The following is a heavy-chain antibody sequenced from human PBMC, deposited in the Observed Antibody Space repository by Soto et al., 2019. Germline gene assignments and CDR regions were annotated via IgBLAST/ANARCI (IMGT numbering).Heavy chain of an antibody. J-gene: IGHJ5*02. V-gene: IGHV3-33*03. Sequence: QVQLVESGGGVVQPGRSLRLSCEASGFIFSSYGMHWVRQAPGKGLEWVAVIWYDGSNKNYADSVKGRFTITRDNSKNTLYLQMNSLGAEDTAVYYCASSISWGQGTLVTVSS. CDR2: IWYDGSNK. CDR1: GFIFSSYG. CDR3: ASSIS.